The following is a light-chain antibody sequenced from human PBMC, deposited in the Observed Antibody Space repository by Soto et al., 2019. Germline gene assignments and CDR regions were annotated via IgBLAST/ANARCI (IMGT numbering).Light chain of an antibody. CDR3: CSYAGGGTSRV. CDR2: DVS. J-gene: IGLJ1*01. V-gene: IGLV2-11*01. Sequence: QSALTQPRSVSGSPGQSVTISCTGTSSDVGGYNYVSWYQQHPGKAPKLMIYDVSKRPSGVPDRFSGSKSGNTASLTISGLQAEDEADYYCCSYAGGGTSRVFGTGTKLTVL. CDR1: SSDVGGYNY.